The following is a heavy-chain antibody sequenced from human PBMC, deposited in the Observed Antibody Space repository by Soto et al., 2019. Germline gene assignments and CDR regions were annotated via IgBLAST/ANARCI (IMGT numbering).Heavy chain of an antibody. CDR1: GFTVSSKY. CDR3: AKSMVRGIYYVYYMDV. V-gene: IGHV3-66*01. J-gene: IGHJ6*03. CDR2: IRSGGTT. Sequence: GGSLRLSCAASGFTVSSKYMSWVRQAPGKGLEWVSLIRSGGTTYYADSVKGRFTISRDNTENTLHLQMNSLRAEDTAVYYCAKSMVRGIYYVYYMDVWGKGTTVTVSS. D-gene: IGHD3-10*01.